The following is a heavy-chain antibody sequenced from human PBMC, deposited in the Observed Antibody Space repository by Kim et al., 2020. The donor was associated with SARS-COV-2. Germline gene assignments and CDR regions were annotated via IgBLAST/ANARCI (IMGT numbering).Heavy chain of an antibody. Sequence: SETLSLTCTVSGGSISSYYWSWIRQPPGKGLEWIGYIYYSGSTNYNPSLKSRVTISVDTSKNQFSLKLSSVTAADTAVYYCARALPHGMDVWGQGTTVTVSS. CDR1: GGSISSYY. CDR2: IYYSGST. V-gene: IGHV4-59*01. D-gene: IGHD1-26*01. J-gene: IGHJ6*02. CDR3: ARALPHGMDV.